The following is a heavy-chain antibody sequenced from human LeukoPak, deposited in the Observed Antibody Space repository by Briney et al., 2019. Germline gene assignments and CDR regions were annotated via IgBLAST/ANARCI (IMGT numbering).Heavy chain of an antibody. V-gene: IGHV3-64*01. Sequence: GGSLRLSCAASGFTFSSYAMHWVRLAPGKGLEYVSAISSNGGSTYYANSVKGRFTISRDNSKNTLYLQMGSLRAEDMAVYYCARDPETGDQDYWGQGTLVTVSS. CDR3: ARDPETGDQDY. CDR2: ISSNGGST. CDR1: GFTFSSYA. D-gene: IGHD7-27*01. J-gene: IGHJ4*02.